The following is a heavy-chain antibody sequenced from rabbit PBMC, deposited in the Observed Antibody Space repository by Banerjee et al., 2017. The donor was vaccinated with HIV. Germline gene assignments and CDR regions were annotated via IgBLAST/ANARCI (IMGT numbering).Heavy chain of an antibody. V-gene: IGHV1S40*01. D-gene: IGHD6-1*01. CDR2: IYADNSGST. CDR3: ARGYWVYHGYAYATIFDYFNL. Sequence: QSLEESGGDLVKPGASLTLTCTASGFSFSSSYYMCWVRQAPGKGLEWIACIYADNSGSTYYASWAKGRFTISKTSSTTVTLQMTSLTAADTATYFCARGYWVYHGYAYATIFDYFNLWGQGTLVTV. J-gene: IGHJ4*01. CDR1: GFSFSSSYY.